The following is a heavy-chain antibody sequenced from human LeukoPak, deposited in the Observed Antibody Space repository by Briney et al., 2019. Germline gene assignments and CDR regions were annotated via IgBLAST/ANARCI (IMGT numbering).Heavy chain of an antibody. V-gene: IGHV4-31*03. J-gene: IGHJ5*02. CDR2: IYYSGST. Sequence: SQTLSLTCTVSGGSISSGGYYWSWIRQHPGKGLEWIGYIYYSGSTYYNPSLKSRVTISVDTSKNQFSLKLSSVTAADTAVYYCARANSVNYYGSGSLVEGWFDPWGQGTLVTVSS. CDR3: ARANSVNYYGSGSLVEGWFDP. D-gene: IGHD3-10*01. CDR1: GGSISSGGYY.